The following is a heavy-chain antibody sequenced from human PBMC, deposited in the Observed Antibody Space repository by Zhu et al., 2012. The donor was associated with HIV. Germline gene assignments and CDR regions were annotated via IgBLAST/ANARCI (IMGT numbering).Heavy chain of an antibody. CDR2: IYHSGST. D-gene: IGHD5-18*01. V-gene: IGHV4-38-2*01. CDR3: ARIHYYYYYYMDV. CDR1: GYSISSGYY. Sequence: QVQLQESGPGLVKPSETLSLTCAVSGYSISSGYYWGWIRQPPGKGLEWIGSIYHSGSTYYNPSLKSRVTISVDTSKNQFSLKLSSVTAADTAVYYCARIHYYYYYYMDVWGKGPRSPS. J-gene: IGHJ6*03.